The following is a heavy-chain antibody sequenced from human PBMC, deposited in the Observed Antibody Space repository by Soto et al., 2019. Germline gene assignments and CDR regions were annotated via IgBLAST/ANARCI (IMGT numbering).Heavy chain of an antibody. D-gene: IGHD2-2*01. CDR2: ISGSGGST. CDR3: AKDNDIVVVPAAILFDP. CDR1: GFTFSNLA. J-gene: IGHJ5*02. Sequence: WGALRTSCAAPGFTFSNLALSLVPPAPGKGLEWVSAISGSGGSTYYADSVKGRFTISRDNSKNTLYLQMNSLRAEDTAVYYCAKDNDIVVVPAAILFDPWGQGTLVTVSS. V-gene: IGHV3-23*01.